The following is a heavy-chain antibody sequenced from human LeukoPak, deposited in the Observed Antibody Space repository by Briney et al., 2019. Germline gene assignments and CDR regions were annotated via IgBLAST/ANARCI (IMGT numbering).Heavy chain of an antibody. CDR2: IRSKVYGGAP. J-gene: IGHJ4*02. V-gene: IGHV3-49*03. D-gene: IGHD6-19*01. CDR1: GFPFGDFT. Sequence: SLRLSCSASGFPFGDFTMSWFRQSPGQGLEWVGFIRSKVYGGAPEHAASVAARFTISRDDSTSIAYLQMNSVQAEGTAVYYCAWGSGRYVMVDWWGQGTLVTVSS. CDR3: AWGSGRYVMVDW.